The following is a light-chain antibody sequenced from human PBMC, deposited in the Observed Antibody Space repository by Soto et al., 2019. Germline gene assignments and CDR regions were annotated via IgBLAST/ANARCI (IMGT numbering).Light chain of an antibody. V-gene: IGKV3-20*01. CDR3: QQYGSSGT. J-gene: IGKJ1*01. CDR2: GAS. Sequence: EIVLTQSPGTLSLSPGERATLSCRASQSVSKNYLAWYQQKPGQAPRLLIYGASNRATGIPDRFSGSGSGTDFTLTISRLEPEDFAVYYCQQYGSSGTFGQGTKVYIK. CDR1: QSVSKNY.